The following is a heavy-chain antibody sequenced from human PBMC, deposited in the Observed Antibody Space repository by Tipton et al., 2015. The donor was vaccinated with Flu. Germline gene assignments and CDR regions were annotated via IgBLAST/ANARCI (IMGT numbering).Heavy chain of an antibody. D-gene: IGHD5-24*01. CDR3: AREVRRDGYNYCDY. Sequence: TLSLTCDVSGYSISSGYYWSWIRQPAGKGLEWIGRVYTSGSTNYNPSLKSRVTMSVDTSKNQFSLKLSSVTAADTAVYFCAREVRRDGYNYCDYWGQGTLVTVSS. V-gene: IGHV4-61*02. CDR2: VYTSGST. CDR1: GYSISSGYY. J-gene: IGHJ4*02.